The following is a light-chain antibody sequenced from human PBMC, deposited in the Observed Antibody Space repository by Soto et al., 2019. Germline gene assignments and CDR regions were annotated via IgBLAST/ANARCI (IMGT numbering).Light chain of an antibody. CDR3: QQYGSPPPLT. V-gene: IGKV3-20*01. J-gene: IGKJ4*01. CDR2: GAS. CDR1: QSVSSSY. Sequence: EIVLTQSPGTLSLSPGERATLSCRASQSVSSSYLAWYQQKPGQAPRLLIYGASSRATGIPDRFSGSGSGTDFTLIISRLEPEDFAVYYCQQYGSPPPLTFGGGTKVEIK.